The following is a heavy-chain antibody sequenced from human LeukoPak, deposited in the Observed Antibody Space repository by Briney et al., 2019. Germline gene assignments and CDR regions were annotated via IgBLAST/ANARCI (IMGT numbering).Heavy chain of an antibody. CDR1: GGSFSGYY. Sequence: KPSETLSLTCAVYGGSFSGYYWSWIRQPPGEGLEWIGEINHSGSTNYNPSLKSRVTISADTSKNQFSLKLSSVTAADTAAYYCARGQYYDFWSDYYGRDAFDFWGQGTMVTVSS. J-gene: IGHJ3*01. CDR3: ARGQYYDFWSDYYGRDAFDF. CDR2: INHSGST. D-gene: IGHD3-3*01. V-gene: IGHV4-34*01.